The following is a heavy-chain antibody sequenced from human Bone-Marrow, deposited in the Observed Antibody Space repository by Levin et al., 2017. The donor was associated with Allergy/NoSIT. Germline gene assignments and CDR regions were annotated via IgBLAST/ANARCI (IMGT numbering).Heavy chain of an antibody. Sequence: SLKISCAASGFTFDDYAMHWVRQAPGKGLEWVSGISWNSGSIGYADSVKGRFTISRDNAKNSLYLQMNSLRAEDTALYYCAKGSLSSSGYMGYWGQGTLVTVSS. J-gene: IGHJ4*02. CDR1: GFTFDDYA. V-gene: IGHV3-9*01. CDR2: ISWNSGSI. D-gene: IGHD6-13*01. CDR3: AKGSLSSSGYMGY.